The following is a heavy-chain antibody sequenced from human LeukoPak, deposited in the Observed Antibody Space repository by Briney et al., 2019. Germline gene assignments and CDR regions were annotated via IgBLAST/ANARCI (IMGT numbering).Heavy chain of an antibody. CDR1: GGSISSYY. CDR3: AREGRGGNWFDP. V-gene: IGHV4-59*01. J-gene: IGHJ5*02. D-gene: IGHD5-24*01. CDR2: VFYSGST. Sequence: PSETLSLTCTVSGGSISSYYWTWIRQPPGKGLEWTGYVFYSGSTNYNPSLKSRVTISVDTSKNQFSLKLSSVTAADTAMYYCAREGRGGNWFDPWGQGTLVTVSS.